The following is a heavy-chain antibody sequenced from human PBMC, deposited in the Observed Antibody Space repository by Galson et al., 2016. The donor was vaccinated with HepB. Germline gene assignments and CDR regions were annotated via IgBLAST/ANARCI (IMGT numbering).Heavy chain of an antibody. J-gene: IGHJ4*02. Sequence: SLRLSCAASGFTFNNYAMHWVRQAPGKGLEWVAVISYDGNNKSYAISVKGRFTISRDNSKNTLYLQMNSLRPEDTAVYYCAKDETGIPWQGLDYWGQGTLVTVSS. V-gene: IGHV3-30*18. CDR1: GFTFNNYA. CDR3: AKDETGIPWQGLDY. D-gene: IGHD7-27*01. CDR2: ISYDGNNK.